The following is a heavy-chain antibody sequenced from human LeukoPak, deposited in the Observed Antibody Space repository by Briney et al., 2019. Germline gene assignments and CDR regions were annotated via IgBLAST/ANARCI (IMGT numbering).Heavy chain of an antibody. Sequence: GGSLRLSCAASGFTFSSYGMHWVRQAPGKGLEWVAVIWYDGSNKYYADSVKGRFTISRDNSKNTLYLQMNSLRAEDTAVYYCARDFYYGSGRSYYYYYGMDVWGQGTTVTVSS. J-gene: IGHJ6*02. CDR2: IWYDGSNK. V-gene: IGHV3-33*01. CDR3: ARDFYYGSGRSYYYYYGMDV. CDR1: GFTFSSYG. D-gene: IGHD3-10*01.